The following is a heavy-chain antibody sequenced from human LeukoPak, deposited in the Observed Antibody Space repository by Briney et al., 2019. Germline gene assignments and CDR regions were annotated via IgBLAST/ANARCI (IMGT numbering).Heavy chain of an antibody. Sequence: VSVKVSCKASGYTFTSYYMHWVRQAPGQGLEWMGIINPSGGSTSYAQKFQGRVTMTRDTSTSTVYMELSSLRSEDTAVYYCARGYYYDSSGYFPRVTPIDYWGQGTLVTVSS. J-gene: IGHJ4*02. CDR3: ARGYYYDSSGYFPRVTPIDY. CDR1: GYTFTSYY. V-gene: IGHV1-46*01. D-gene: IGHD3-22*01. CDR2: INPSGGST.